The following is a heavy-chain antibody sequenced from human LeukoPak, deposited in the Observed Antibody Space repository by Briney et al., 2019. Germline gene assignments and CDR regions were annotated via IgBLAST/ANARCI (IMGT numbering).Heavy chain of an antibody. Sequence: GGSLRLSCAASGFAFSSYAMSWVRQAPGKGLEWVSAISGSGTSTHYADSVKGRFTISRDNSKNTLYLQMNSLRAEDTAIYHCAKDPRGDCSGGSCHYLEYWGQGTLVSPSS. D-gene: IGHD2-15*01. V-gene: IGHV3-23*01. CDR2: ISGSGTST. CDR1: GFAFSSYA. CDR3: AKDPRGDCSGGSCHYLEY. J-gene: IGHJ4*02.